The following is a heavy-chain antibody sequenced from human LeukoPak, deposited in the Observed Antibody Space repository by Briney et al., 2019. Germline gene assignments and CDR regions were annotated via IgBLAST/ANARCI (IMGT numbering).Heavy chain of an antibody. V-gene: IGHV3-7*01. D-gene: IGHD6-19*01. CDR2: IKQDGSEK. Sequence: GGSLRLSCAASGFTFSSYWMSWVRQAPGKGLEWVANIKQDGSEKYYVDSVKGRFTISRDNAKNSLYLQMNSLRAEDTAVYYCAKGSGSGWYHWFDYWGQGTLVTVSS. CDR1: GFTFSSYW. J-gene: IGHJ5*01. CDR3: AKGSGSGWYHWFDY.